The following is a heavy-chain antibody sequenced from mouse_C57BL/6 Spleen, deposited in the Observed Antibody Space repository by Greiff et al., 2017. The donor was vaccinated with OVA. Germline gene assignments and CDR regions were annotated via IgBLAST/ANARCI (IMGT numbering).Heavy chain of an antibody. J-gene: IGHJ3*01. CDR2: INPNNGGT. Sequence: EVQRVESGPELVKPGASVKIPCKASGYTFTDYNMDWVKQSHGKSLEWIGDINPNNGGTIYNQKFKGKATLTVDKSSSTAYMELRSLTSEDTAVYYCATRPWFAYWGQGTLVTVSA. V-gene: IGHV1-18*01. CDR1: GYTFTDYN. CDR3: ATRPWFAY.